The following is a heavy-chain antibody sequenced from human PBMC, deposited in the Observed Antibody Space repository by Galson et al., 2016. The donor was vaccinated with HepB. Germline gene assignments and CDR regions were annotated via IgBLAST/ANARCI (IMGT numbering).Heavy chain of an antibody. V-gene: IGHV2-5*02. CDR1: GFSLSTSGVG. CDR2: IYWDDDK. J-gene: IGHJ4*02. Sequence: PALVKPTQTLTLTCSFSGFSLSTSGVGVGWIRQPPGKALEWLGTIYWDDDKRYSPSLKGRLIITKGTSKNQVVLTMTNVDPVDTATYYCARRRPSNYPTGFDSWGQGTLGTVSS. D-gene: IGHD4-11*01. CDR3: ARRRPSNYPTGFDS.